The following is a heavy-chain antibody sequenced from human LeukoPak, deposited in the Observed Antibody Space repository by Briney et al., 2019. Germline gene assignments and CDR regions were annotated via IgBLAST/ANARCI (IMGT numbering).Heavy chain of an antibody. CDR3: ARHLYRSSPAGDY. D-gene: IGHD6-13*01. CDR2: ISSSSSTI. Sequence: GGSLRLSCAASGFTFSSYSMNWVRQAPGKGLEWVSYISSSSSTIYYADSVKGRFTISRDNAKNSLYLQMNSLRAEDTAVYYCARHLYRSSPAGDYWGQGTLVTVSS. V-gene: IGHV3-48*04. CDR1: GFTFSSYS. J-gene: IGHJ4*02.